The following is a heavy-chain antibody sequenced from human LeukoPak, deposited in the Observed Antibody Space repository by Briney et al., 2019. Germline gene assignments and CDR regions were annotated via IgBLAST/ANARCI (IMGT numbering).Heavy chain of an antibody. CDR2: ISAYSSNT. V-gene: IGHV1-18*01. CDR3: ATHCSGVSCYGSDGP. Sequence: GASVKVSCKASGHTFPGSGISWVRQAPGQGLEWMGWISAYSSNTNYAQEFHGRVTMTTDTPTGTAYMELRSLRSDDTAVYYCATHCSGVSCYGSDGPWGQGTLVTVSS. J-gene: IGHJ5*02. D-gene: IGHD2-15*01. CDR1: GHTFPGSG.